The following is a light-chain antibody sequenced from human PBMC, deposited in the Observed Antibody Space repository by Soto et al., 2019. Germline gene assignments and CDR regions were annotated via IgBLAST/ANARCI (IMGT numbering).Light chain of an antibody. V-gene: IGKV1-39*01. J-gene: IGKJ1*01. CDR3: QQSYSTPRT. CDR1: QSISNY. Sequence: DIQMTQSPSSLSASVGDRVTITCRASQSISNYLNWYQQKPGKAPKLLMFAASSLQRGVPSRFSGGGSGTDFTLTISSLQPEDFATYYFQQSYSTPRTFGQGTKVEIK. CDR2: AAS.